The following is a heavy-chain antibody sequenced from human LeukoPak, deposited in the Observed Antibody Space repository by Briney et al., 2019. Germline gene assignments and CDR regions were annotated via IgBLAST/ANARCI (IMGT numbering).Heavy chain of an antibody. CDR1: GGSISSNSYY. J-gene: IGHJ4*02. CDR3: ALSGVAGTVLRDY. V-gene: IGHV4-61*02. Sequence: PSQTLSLTCTVSGGSISSNSYYWSWIRQPAGKGLEWIGRIYTSGSINYNPSLKSRVTISVDKSKNQFSLKLSSVTAADTAVYYCALSGVAGTVLRDYWGQGTLVTVSS. CDR2: IYTSGSI. D-gene: IGHD6-19*01.